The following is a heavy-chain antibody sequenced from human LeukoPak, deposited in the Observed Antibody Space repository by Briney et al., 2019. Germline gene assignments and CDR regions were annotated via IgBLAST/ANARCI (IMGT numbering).Heavy chain of an antibody. Sequence: TLSLTCTVSGGSICSGDYYWSWIRQPPGKGLEWIGYIYYSGSTYYNPSLKSRVTISVDTSKNQFSLKLSSVTAADTAVYYCASERLQLHAFDIWGQGTMVTVSS. CDR1: GGSICSGDYY. V-gene: IGHV4-30-4*08. J-gene: IGHJ3*02. D-gene: IGHD5-18*01. CDR2: IYYSGST. CDR3: ASERLQLHAFDI.